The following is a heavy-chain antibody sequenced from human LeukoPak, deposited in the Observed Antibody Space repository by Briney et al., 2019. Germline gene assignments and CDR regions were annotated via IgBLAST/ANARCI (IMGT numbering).Heavy chain of an antibody. Sequence: SETLSLTCTVSGGSISSYYWSWIRHPPGKGLEWIGYIYYSGSTNYNPSLKSRVTISVDTSKNQFSLKLSSVTAADTAVYYCARTYCDGDCYFDYWGQGTLVTVSS. J-gene: IGHJ4*02. CDR1: GGSISSYY. CDR2: IYYSGST. V-gene: IGHV4-59*08. CDR3: ARTYCDGDCYFDY. D-gene: IGHD2-21*02.